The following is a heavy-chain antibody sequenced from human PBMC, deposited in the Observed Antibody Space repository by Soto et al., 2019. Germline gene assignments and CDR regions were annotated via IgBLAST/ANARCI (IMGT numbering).Heavy chain of an antibody. CDR1: GFTFSGSA. Sequence: PGGSLRLSCAASGFTFSGSAMHWVRQSSGKGLEWVGRIRSKANGYATAYAASVTGRFTVSRDDSKNTTYLQMNSLKTEDTAIYYCVRHRIIWVNHVTTMLSTEGFDIWGQATTLTVSS. CDR3: VRHRIIWVNHVTTMLSTEGFDI. V-gene: IGHV3-73*01. CDR2: IRSKANGYAT. J-gene: IGHJ3*02. D-gene: IGHD3-16*01.